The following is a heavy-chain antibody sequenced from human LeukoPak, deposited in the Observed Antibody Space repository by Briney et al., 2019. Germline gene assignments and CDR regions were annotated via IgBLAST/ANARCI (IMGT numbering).Heavy chain of an antibody. Sequence: GGSLRLSCAASGVIVSRNFMSWVRQAPGKGLQWVAIMYAGGTTDYSDSVRGRVHISRDSSNNTLSLQINSPRAEDTAVYYCARGSGSGWPLDRWGQGALVTVSS. D-gene: IGHD6-19*01. CDR3: ARGSGSGWPLDR. J-gene: IGHJ5*02. CDR1: GVIVSRNF. V-gene: IGHV3-53*01. CDR2: MYAGGTT.